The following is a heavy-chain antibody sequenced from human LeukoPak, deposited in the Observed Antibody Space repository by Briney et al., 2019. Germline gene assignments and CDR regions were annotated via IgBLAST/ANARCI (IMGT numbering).Heavy chain of an antibody. CDR1: GFTFDDYA. CDR2: ISWNSGSI. CDR3: AKDRTGSGGYFDY. D-gene: IGHD1-14*01. J-gene: IGHJ4*02. Sequence: PGRSLRLSCAASGFTFDDYAMHWVRQAPGKGLEWVSGISWNSGSIGYADSVKGRFTISRDNAKNFLYLQMNSLRPEDTALYYCAKDRTGSGGYFDYWGQGTLVTVSS. V-gene: IGHV3-9*01.